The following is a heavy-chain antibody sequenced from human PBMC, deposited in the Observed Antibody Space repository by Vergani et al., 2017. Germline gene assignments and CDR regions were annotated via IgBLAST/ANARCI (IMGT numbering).Heavy chain of an antibody. J-gene: IGHJ4*02. Sequence: QVQVVQSGAEVKKSGASVKVSCKTSGYTFSNYYMHWVRQAPGQGLEWMGIINPSGCHTNYAQKFQGRVTMTRDTSTSTVYMELSSLRSEDKAIYYCARGDYVLLTGFGYWGQGTLVTVSA. CDR1: GYTFSNYY. D-gene: IGHD3-9*01. CDR2: INPSGCHT. CDR3: ARGDYVLLTGFGY. V-gene: IGHV1-46*03.